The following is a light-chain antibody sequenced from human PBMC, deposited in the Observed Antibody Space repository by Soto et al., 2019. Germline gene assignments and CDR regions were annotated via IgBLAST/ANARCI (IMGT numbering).Light chain of an antibody. CDR2: EVT. V-gene: IGLV2-8*01. CDR3: GSKAGSDKHVV. J-gene: IGLJ2*01. CDR1: SSDIRDSNY. Sequence: QSALSQPPSASGSPGQSVTISCSGISSDIRDSNYVSWYQQHPGKAPKLVVSEVTKRPSGVPDRFSGSRSGTTAFPTISGLQTEDEADYYCGSKAGSDKHVVFGGGTKVTVL.